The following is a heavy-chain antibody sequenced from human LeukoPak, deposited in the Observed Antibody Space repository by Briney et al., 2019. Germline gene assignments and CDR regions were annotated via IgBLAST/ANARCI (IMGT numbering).Heavy chain of an antibody. CDR3: AVDDFWSGYRYYFDY. CDR1: GYTFTSYD. Sequence: GASVKVSCKASGYTFTSYDINWVRQATGQGLEWMGWTNPISGYTGSAQKFQGRVTMTRNTSISTAYMELSSLRSEDTAVYYCAVDDFWSGYRYYFDYWGQGTLVTVSS. V-gene: IGHV1-8*01. D-gene: IGHD3-3*01. CDR2: TNPISGYT. J-gene: IGHJ4*02.